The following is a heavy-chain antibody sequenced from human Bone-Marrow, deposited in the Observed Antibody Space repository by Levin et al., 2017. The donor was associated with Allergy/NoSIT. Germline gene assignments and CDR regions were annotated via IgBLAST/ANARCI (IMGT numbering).Heavy chain of an antibody. D-gene: IGHD3-10*01. Sequence: GESLKISCAASGFTVSSHYMSWVRQAPGKGPEWVSVIYSGGSTYYADSVKGRFTISRDNSKNTLYLQMNSLRAEDTAVDYCARGWFGELLSHWGQGTLVTVSS. CDR1: GFTVSSHY. J-gene: IGHJ4*02. V-gene: IGHV3-53*01. CDR2: IYSGGST. CDR3: ARGWFGELLSH.